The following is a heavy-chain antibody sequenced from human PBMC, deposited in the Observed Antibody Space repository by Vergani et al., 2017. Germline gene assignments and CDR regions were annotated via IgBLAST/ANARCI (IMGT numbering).Heavy chain of an antibody. D-gene: IGHD1-7*01. CDR2: IYPGDSDT. CDR1: GYSFSSYW. Sequence: EVQLVLSGAEVKTPGESLKISCKGSGYSFSSYWIGWVRQMPGKGLEWMGIIYPGDSDTRYSPSFQGQVTISADKSISTDYLQWSSLKASDTAMYYCARRSSYNWNYELDYWGQGTLVTVSS. V-gene: IGHV5-51*03. J-gene: IGHJ4*02. CDR3: ARRSSYNWNYELDY.